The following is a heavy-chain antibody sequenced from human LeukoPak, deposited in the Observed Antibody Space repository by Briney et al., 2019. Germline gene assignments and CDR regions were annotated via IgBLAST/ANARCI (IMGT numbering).Heavy chain of an antibody. CDR1: GGSISSYY. CDR2: INYSGST. Sequence: SETLSLTCTVSGGSISSYYWSWIRQPPGKGLEWIGYINYSGSTNYNPSLKSRVTISVDTSKNQFSLKLSSVTAADTAVYYCARETPYYYDSSAAGWFDPWGQGTLVTVSS. D-gene: IGHD3-22*01. J-gene: IGHJ5*02. V-gene: IGHV4-59*01. CDR3: ARETPYYYDSSAAGWFDP.